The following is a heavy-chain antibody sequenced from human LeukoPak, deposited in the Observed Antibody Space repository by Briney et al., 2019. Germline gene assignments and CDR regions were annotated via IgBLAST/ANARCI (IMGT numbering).Heavy chain of an antibody. D-gene: IGHD6-13*01. CDR1: GYTFSGYY. CDR3: AGDKEQQQIYDY. J-gene: IGHJ4*02. CDR2: INPDSGGT. V-gene: IGHV1-2*02. Sequence: GASVKVSCKASGYTFSGYYMHWVRQAPGQGLEWMGWINPDSGGTNYAQKFQGRVTMTRDTSISTAYMELSRLRSDDTAVYYCAGDKEQQQIYDYWGQGTLVTVSS.